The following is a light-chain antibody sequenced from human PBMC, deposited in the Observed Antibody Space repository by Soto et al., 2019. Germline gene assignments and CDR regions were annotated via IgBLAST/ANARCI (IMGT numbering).Light chain of an antibody. CDR3: QHYLGSPWT. CDR1: QSVIGNY. CDR2: GAS. V-gene: IGKV3-20*01. J-gene: IGKJ1*01. Sequence: EIVLTQSPATLSLSPGERATLSCRASQSVIGNYLAWYRQKPGQTPRLLIFGASRRTTGIPDRFSGSVSGTDFTLTISILEPEDFAVYYCQHYLGSPWTFGQGTKVDIK.